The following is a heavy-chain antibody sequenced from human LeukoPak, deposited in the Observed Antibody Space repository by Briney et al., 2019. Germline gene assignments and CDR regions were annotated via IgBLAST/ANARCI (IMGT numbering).Heavy chain of an antibody. CDR3: AKVRHSGYVLGYFDY. D-gene: IGHD5-12*01. CDR1: GFTFDDYG. V-gene: IGHV3-9*01. CDR2: ISWKSDSI. J-gene: IGHJ4*02. Sequence: PGGSLRLSCAASGFTFDDYGMHWVRQAPGKGLQWVSYISWKSDSIGYADSVKGRFTISRDNAKNSLYLQMNSLRPEDTAVYYCAKVRHSGYVLGYFDYWGQGNLVTVSS.